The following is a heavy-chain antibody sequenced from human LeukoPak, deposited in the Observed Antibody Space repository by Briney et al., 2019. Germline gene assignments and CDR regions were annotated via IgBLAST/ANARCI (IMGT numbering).Heavy chain of an antibody. J-gene: IGHJ4*02. V-gene: IGHV4-61*02. CDR2: IYTNGGA. CDR3: AREPPGY. CDR1: GGSVTSGNYY. Sequence: SETLYLTCTVSGGSVTSGNYYWDWIRQPAGKGLEWIGRIYTNGGASYNTSLKSRATISIDASKNQFSLKLSSVTAADTAVYYCAREPPGYWGQGILVTVSS.